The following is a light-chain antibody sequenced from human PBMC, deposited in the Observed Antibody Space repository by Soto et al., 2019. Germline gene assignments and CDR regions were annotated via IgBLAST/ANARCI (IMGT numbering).Light chain of an antibody. J-gene: IGKJ2*01. CDR1: QSVSSN. CDR2: GAS. CDR3: QHYNNWPYT. Sequence: EIVMTQSPATRSVSPGERATLSCRASQSVSSNLAWYQQKPGQAPRLLIYGASTRATGIPARFSGSGSGTEFTLTISSLQSEDFAVYYCQHYNNWPYTFGQGTKLEIK. V-gene: IGKV3-15*01.